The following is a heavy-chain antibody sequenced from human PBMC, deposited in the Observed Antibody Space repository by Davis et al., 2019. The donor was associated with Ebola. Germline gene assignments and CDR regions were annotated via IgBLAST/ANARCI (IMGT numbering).Heavy chain of an antibody. V-gene: IGHV1-2*02. CDR3: ATIGYCSGGSCPDAFDI. CDR2: INPNSGGT. D-gene: IGHD2-15*01. Sequence: ASVKVSCKASGYTFTGYYMHWVRQAPGQGLEWMGWINPNSGGTNYAQKFQGRVTMTRDTSISTAYMELSRLRSDDTAVYYCATIGYCSGGSCPDAFDIWGQGTMVTVSS. J-gene: IGHJ3*02. CDR1: GYTFTGYY.